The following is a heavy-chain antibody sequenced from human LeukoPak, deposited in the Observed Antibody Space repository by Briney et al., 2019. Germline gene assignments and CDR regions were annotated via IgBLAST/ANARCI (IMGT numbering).Heavy chain of an antibody. CDR1: GFRFSDYT. CDR2: IGGRGGST. V-gene: IGHV3-23*01. D-gene: IGHD4-11*01. Sequence: QAGGSLRLSCAASGFRFSDYTVTWVRQAPGKGPEWVSAIGGRGGSTYYADSLGGRFTISRDNPKNTLYLQMNSLRAEDTAVYYCAKEMTTDNYYYYYGMDVWGQGTTVTVSS. J-gene: IGHJ6*02. CDR3: AKEMTTDNYYYYYGMDV.